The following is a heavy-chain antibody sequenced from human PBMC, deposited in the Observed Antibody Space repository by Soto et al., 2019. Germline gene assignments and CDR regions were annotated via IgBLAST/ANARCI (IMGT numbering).Heavy chain of an antibody. Sequence: LSLTCAVSGGSISSSNWWSWVRQPPGKGLEWIGEIYHSGSTNYNPSLKSRVTISVDKSKNQFSLKLSSVTAADTAVYYCARDKGYYDSSGYYPTRWFDPWGQGTLVTVSS. CDR2: IYHSGST. V-gene: IGHV4-4*02. CDR1: GGSISSSNW. CDR3: ARDKGYYDSSGYYPTRWFDP. J-gene: IGHJ5*02. D-gene: IGHD3-22*01.